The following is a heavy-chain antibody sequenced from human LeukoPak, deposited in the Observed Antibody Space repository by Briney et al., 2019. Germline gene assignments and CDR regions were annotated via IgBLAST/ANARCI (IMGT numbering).Heavy chain of an antibody. CDR3: AGGHYDFWSGYSHFDY. CDR2: IYYSGST. CDR1: GGSISSYY. Sequence: KPSETLSLTCTVSGGSISSYYWSWIRQPPGKGLEWIGYIYYSGSTNYNPSLKSRVTISVDTSKNQFSLKLSSVTAADTAVYYCAGGHYDFWSGYSHFDYWGQGTLVTVSS. D-gene: IGHD3-3*01. V-gene: IGHV4-59*01. J-gene: IGHJ4*02.